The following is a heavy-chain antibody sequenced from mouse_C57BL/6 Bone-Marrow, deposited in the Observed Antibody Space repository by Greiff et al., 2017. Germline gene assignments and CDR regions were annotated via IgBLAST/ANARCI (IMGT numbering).Heavy chain of an antibody. V-gene: IGHV14-4*01. CDR3: TTYYILSYDDSSYENAMDY. CDR2: IDPENGDT. D-gene: IGHD1-1*01. CDR1: GFNITDDY. J-gene: IGHJ4*01. Sequence: VHVKQSGAELVRPGASVKLSCTASGFNITDDYMHWVKQRPEQGLEWIGWIDPENGDTEYASKFQGKATITADPSSNTAYLPLSSLTSKDTAVYYCTTYYILSYDDSSYENAMDYWGQGTSVTVSS.